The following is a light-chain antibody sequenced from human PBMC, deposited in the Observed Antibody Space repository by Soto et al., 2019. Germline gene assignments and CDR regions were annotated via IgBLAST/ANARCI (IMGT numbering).Light chain of an antibody. CDR3: QKYDRAPRT. CDR2: AAS. J-gene: IGKJ3*01. V-gene: IGKV1-27*01. CDR1: QGIGIY. Sequence: DIQMTQSPSSLSASVGDRVTTTCRASQGIGIYLAWYQQKPGKVPKLLIFAASTLQSGVPARFSGSGSGTDFTLTISSLQPEDVATYYCQKYDRAPRTFGPGTKVDIK.